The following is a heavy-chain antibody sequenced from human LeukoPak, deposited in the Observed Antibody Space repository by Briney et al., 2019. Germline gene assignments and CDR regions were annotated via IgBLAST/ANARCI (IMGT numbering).Heavy chain of an antibody. CDR2: IMPIFGTA. CDR3: AREGGCSSTSCYGYYYYYMDV. J-gene: IGHJ6*03. V-gene: IGHV1-69*05. Sequence: ASVNVSCKASGGTFSSYAISWVRQAPGQGLEWMGGIMPIFGTANYAQKFQGRVTITTDESTSTAYMELSSLRSEDTAVYYCAREGGCSSTSCYGYYYYYMDVWGKGTTVTVSS. D-gene: IGHD2-2*01. CDR1: GGTFSSYA.